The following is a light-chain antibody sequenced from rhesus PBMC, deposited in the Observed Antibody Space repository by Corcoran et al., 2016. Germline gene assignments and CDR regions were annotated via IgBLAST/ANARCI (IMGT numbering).Light chain of an antibody. CDR3: LQSSNWPRT. Sequence: EIVMTQSPATLALSPGERATLSFRASQSFSSYFAWYQQKPGQAPRLLIYGASSRATGIPDRFSGSGSRTEFTLTINSLEPEDVGVYFCLQSSNWPRTFGQGTKVEI. J-gene: IGKJ1*01. CDR2: GAS. CDR1: QSFSSY. V-gene: IGKV3-24*04.